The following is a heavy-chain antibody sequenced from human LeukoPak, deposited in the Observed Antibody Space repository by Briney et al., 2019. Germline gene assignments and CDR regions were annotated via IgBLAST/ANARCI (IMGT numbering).Heavy chain of an antibody. Sequence: GGSLRLSCAASGFTFSSYAMSWVRQAPGKGLEWVSAISGSGGSTYYADSVKGRFTISRDNSKNTLYLQMNSLRAEDTAVYYCAKVLGGYCSSTSCYFFDYWGQGTLVTASS. D-gene: IGHD2-2*01. CDR1: GFTFSSYA. CDR2: ISGSGGST. CDR3: AKVLGGYCSSTSCYFFDY. V-gene: IGHV3-23*01. J-gene: IGHJ4*02.